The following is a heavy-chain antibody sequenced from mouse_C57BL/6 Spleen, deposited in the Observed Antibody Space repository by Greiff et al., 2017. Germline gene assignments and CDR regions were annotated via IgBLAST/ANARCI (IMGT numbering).Heavy chain of an antibody. CDR1: GYTFTGYW. CDR3: ARPAQATGFY. V-gene: IGHV1-9*01. Sequence: QGQLQQSGAELMKPGASVKLSCKATGYTFTGYWIEWVKQRPGHGLEWIGEILPGGGSTNYNEKFKGKATFTADTSSNTTYMQLSSLTTADAAIYYCARPAQATGFYWGQGTTLTVSS. J-gene: IGHJ2*01. CDR2: ILPGGGST. D-gene: IGHD3-2*02.